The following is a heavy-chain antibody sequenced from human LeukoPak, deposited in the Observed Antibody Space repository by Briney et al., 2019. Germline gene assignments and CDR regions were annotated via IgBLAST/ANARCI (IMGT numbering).Heavy chain of an antibody. V-gene: IGHV1-2*02. CDR1: GYTFTGYY. D-gene: IGHD6-13*01. CDR2: INPNSGGT. CDR3: ARGLLRSQLDWFDP. Sequence: ASVKVPCKASGYTFTGYYMHWVRQAPGQGLEWMGWINPNSGGTNYAQKFQGRVTMTRDTSISTAYMELSRLRSDDTAMYYCARGLLRSQLDWFDPWGQGTLVTVSS. J-gene: IGHJ5*02.